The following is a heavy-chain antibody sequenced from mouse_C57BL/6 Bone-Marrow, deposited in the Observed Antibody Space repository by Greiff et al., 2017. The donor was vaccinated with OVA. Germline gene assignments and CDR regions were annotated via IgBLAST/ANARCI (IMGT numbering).Heavy chain of an antibody. CDR1: GFTLSSYA. Sequence: EVKLVESGEGLVKPGGSLKLSCAASGFTLSSYAMSWVRQTPEKRLEWVAYISSGGDYIYYADTVKGRFTISRDNARNNLYLQMSSLKYEDTAMYYCTRLLDAMDYWGQGTSVTVSS. D-gene: IGHD2-1*01. CDR2: ISSGGDYI. V-gene: IGHV5-9-1*02. CDR3: TRLLDAMDY. J-gene: IGHJ4*01.